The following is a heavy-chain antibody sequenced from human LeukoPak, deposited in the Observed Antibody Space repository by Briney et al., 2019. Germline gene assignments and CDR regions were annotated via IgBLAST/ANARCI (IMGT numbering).Heavy chain of an antibody. D-gene: IGHD3-22*01. CDR2: ISSSGSTI. J-gene: IGHJ4*02. V-gene: IGHV3-11*01. CDR3: ARDTNYYDSSGYYPN. CDR1: GFTFSDYY. Sequence: PGGSLRLSCAASGFTFSDYYMSWIRQAPGNGLEWVSYISSSGSTIYYADSVKGRFTISRDNAKNSLYLQMNSLRAEDTAVYYCARDTNYYDSSGYYPNWGQGTLVTVSS.